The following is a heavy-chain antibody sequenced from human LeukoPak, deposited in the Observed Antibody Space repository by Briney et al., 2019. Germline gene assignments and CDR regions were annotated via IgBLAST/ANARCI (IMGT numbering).Heavy chain of an antibody. D-gene: IGHD2-15*01. CDR3: AKVRYCSGVNCYPDDN. CDR1: GFTFGDYV. Sequence: PGGSLRLSCTASGFTFGDYVMSWVRQAPGKGLNWVAFIRYDGNNKYYADSVKGRFTISRDNSKNMLYLEMNSLSTEDTAVYYCAKVRYCSGVNCYPDDNWGQGTLVTVSS. CDR2: IRYDGNNK. J-gene: IGHJ4*02. V-gene: IGHV3-30*02.